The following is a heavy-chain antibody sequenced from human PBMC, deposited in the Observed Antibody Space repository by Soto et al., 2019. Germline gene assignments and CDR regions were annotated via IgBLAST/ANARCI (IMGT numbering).Heavy chain of an antibody. J-gene: IGHJ6*04. CDR1: GFTFSSYA. D-gene: IGHD6-19*01. CDR3: AKDKGAVAGKDYYYYYGMDV. V-gene: IGHV3-23*01. Sequence: EVQLLESGGGLVQPGGSLRLSCAASGFTFSSYAMSWVRQAPGKGLEWVSAISGSGGSTYYADSVKGRFTISRDNSNNSLYLEMNSLIAEDTSVNYCAKDKGAVAGKDYYYYYGMDVCGKGTTVTVSS. CDR2: ISGSGGST.